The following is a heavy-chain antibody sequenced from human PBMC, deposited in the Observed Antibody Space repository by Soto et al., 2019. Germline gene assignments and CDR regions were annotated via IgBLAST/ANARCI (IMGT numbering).Heavy chain of an antibody. J-gene: IGHJ5*02. CDR3: ARAVRFYDSGNYYNPNWVDP. CDR1: GGSISNHY. Sequence: QVQLQESGPGLVKTSETLSLPCTVSGGSISNHYWNRIRQSAGAGLELLGSTSYSGYTDYNPSLKSRVTISVDASKNQFSLKLSPVTAADTYVYYCARAVRFYDSGNYYNPNWVDPWGQGTLVTVSS. CDR2: TSYSGYT. V-gene: IGHV4-4*07. D-gene: IGHD3-10*01.